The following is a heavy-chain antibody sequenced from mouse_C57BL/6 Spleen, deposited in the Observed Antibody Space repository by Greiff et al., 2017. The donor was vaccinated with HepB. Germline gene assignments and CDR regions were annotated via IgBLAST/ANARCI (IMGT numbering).Heavy chain of an antibody. CDR3: TRPLYYYGSSWYFDV. Sequence: VQLQQSGAELVMPGASVKLSCKASGYTFTSYWMHWVKQRPGQGLEWIGEIDPSDSYTNYNQKFKGKSTLTVDKSSSTAYMQLSSLTSEDSAVYYCTRPLYYYGSSWYFDVWGTGTTVTVSS. CDR1: GYTFTSYW. V-gene: IGHV1-69*01. CDR2: IDPSDSYT. J-gene: IGHJ1*03. D-gene: IGHD1-1*01.